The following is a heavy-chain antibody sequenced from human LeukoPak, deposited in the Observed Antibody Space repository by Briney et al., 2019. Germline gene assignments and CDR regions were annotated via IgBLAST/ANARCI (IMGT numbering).Heavy chain of an antibody. Sequence: ASVKVSCKASGYTFTSYDINWVRQATGQGLELMGWISACNGNTNYAQKLQGRVTMTTDTSTSTAYMELRSLRSDDTAVYYCARLDCSSTSCSLRYYYYYMDVWGKGTTVTVSS. CDR2: ISACNGNT. CDR1: GYTFTSYD. V-gene: IGHV1-18*01. CDR3: ARLDCSSTSCSLRYYYYYMDV. J-gene: IGHJ6*03. D-gene: IGHD2-2*01.